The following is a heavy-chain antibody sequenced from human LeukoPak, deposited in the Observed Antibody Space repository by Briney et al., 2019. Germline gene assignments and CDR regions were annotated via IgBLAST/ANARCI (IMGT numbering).Heavy chain of an antibody. CDR3: ARGRVYRAFGI. V-gene: IGHV1-2*02. J-gene: IGHJ3*02. D-gene: IGHD2/OR15-2a*01. CDR2: INPNSGGT. Sequence: ASVKVSCKTSGYTFTGYYIHWVRQAPGQGLEWMGWINPNSGGTNYAQNFQGRVTMTRDTSISTAYMDLSRLKYDDTAVYYCARGRVYRAFGIWGQGTMVTVSS. CDR1: GYTFTGYY.